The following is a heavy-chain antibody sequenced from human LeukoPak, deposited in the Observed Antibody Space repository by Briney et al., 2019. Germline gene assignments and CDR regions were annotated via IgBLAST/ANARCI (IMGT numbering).Heavy chain of an antibody. D-gene: IGHD2-2*01. CDR1: GFTVSSNY. Sequence: GGSLRLSCAASGFTVSSNYMSWVRQAPGKGLEWVSVIYSGGSTYYADSVKGRFTISRDNSKNTLDLQMNSLRAEDTAVYYCAREDIVVVPAAYYYYGMDVWGQGTTVTVSS. J-gene: IGHJ6*02. V-gene: IGHV3-66*01. CDR3: AREDIVVVPAAYYYYGMDV. CDR2: IYSGGST.